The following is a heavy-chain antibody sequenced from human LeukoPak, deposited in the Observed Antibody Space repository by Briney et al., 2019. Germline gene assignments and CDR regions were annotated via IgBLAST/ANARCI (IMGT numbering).Heavy chain of an antibody. D-gene: IGHD6-19*01. CDR1: GDSVSSNSAA. CDR3: AKDRRTYSSDWHNWFDP. J-gene: IGHJ5*02. V-gene: IGHV6-1*01. Sequence: SQTLSLTCAISGDSVSSNSAAWNWIRQSPSRGLEWLGRTYYRSRWYSNYALSVKSRISINPDTSKNQFSLQLDSVTPEDTAVYYCAKDRRTYSSDWHNWFDPWGQGTLVTVSS. CDR2: TYYRSRWYS.